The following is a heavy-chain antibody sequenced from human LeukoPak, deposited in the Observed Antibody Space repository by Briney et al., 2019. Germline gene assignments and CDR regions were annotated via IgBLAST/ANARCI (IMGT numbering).Heavy chain of an antibody. CDR3: ARGTNWAYYGMDV. D-gene: IGHD2-2*01. V-gene: IGHV4-59*01. J-gene: IGHJ6*02. Sequence: SETLSLTCTVSGGSISSYYWSWIRQPPGKGLEWIGYIYYSGSTNYNPSLKGRVTISVDTSKNQFSLKLSSVTAADTAVYYCARGTNWAYYGMDVWGQGTTVTVSS. CDR1: GGSISSYY. CDR2: IYYSGST.